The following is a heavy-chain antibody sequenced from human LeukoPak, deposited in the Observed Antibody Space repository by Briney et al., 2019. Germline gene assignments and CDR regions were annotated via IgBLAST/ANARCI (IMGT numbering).Heavy chain of an antibody. J-gene: IGHJ4*02. CDR3: TKDRGKYSSSSGLDY. Sequence: GGSLRLSCVASGFTFDDYAMHWVRQAPRKGLEWVSSISWNSGNIGYADSVKGRFTISRDNAKNSLYLQMNSLRAEDMALYYCTKDRGKYSSSSGLDYWGQGTLVTVSS. V-gene: IGHV3-9*03. D-gene: IGHD6-6*01. CDR2: ISWNSGNI. CDR1: GFTFDDYA.